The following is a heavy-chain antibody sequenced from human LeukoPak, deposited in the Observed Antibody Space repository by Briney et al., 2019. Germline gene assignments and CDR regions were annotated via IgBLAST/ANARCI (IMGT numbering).Heavy chain of an antibody. CDR2: ISSSSSTL. CDR1: GFTFSIYS. V-gene: IGHV3-48*02. Sequence: GGSLRLSCAASGFTFSIYSMNWVRKAPGKGLEWVSYISSSSSTLYYAGSVKGRFTISRDTARNSLYLQMNSLRDDDTAVYYCARDGYGDYAVDYWGQGTLVTVSS. D-gene: IGHD4-17*01. J-gene: IGHJ4*02. CDR3: ARDGYGDYAVDY.